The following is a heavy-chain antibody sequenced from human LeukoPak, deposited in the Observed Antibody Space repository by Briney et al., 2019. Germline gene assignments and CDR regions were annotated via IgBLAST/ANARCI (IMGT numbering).Heavy chain of an antibody. CDR3: ARGSSSGWYGGPFDY. V-gene: IGHV3-66*01. Sequence: PGGSLRLSCAASGLTVSSNYMSWVRQAPGKGLEWVSVIYSGGSTYYADSVKGRFTISRDNSKNTLYLQMNSLRAEDTAVYYCARGSSSGWYGGPFDYWGQGTLVTVSS. CDR2: IYSGGST. D-gene: IGHD6-19*01. CDR1: GLTVSSNY. J-gene: IGHJ4*02.